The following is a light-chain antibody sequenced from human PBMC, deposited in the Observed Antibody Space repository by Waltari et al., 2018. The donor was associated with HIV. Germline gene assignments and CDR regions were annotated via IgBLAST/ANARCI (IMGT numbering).Light chain of an antibody. V-gene: IGKV3-15*01. J-gene: IGKJ1*01. CDR2: GAT. CDR3: QQYNELPQT. Sequence: EIVMTQSPDSMSVSPGDRATLSCRARQSVGGNLAWYQVRPGQTPSRLIYGATSRTTGFPARFSGRGSGTEFTLTISGLHSDDFAIYSCQQYNELPQTFGQGTRV. CDR1: QSVGGN.